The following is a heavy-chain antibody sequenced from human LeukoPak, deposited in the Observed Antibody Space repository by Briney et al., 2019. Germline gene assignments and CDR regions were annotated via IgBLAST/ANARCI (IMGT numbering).Heavy chain of an antibody. V-gene: IGHV3-23*01. CDR1: TFTFSSYA. J-gene: IGHJ4*02. Sequence: PGGSLRLSCAASTFTFSSYAMSWVRQAPGKGLEWVSAISAGADSTYYADSVQGRFTISRDNSKNTLYLQMNSLRAEDTALYYCAKDRSCTNDICHGDFDYWGQGTLVTVSS. D-gene: IGHD2-8*01. CDR3: AKDRSCTNDICHGDFDY. CDR2: ISAGADST.